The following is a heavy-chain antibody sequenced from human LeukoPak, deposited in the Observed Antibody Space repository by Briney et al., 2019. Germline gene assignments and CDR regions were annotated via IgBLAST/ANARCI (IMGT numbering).Heavy chain of an antibody. D-gene: IGHD6-6*01. J-gene: IGHJ5*02. CDR2: IRYDGSKK. V-gene: IGHV3-30*02. CDR3: AQDGLGNSYNWCDR. CDR1: GFSFNNHG. Sequence: GGSLRLSCAASGFSFNNHGMHWVRQAPGRGLEWVAFIRYDGSKKYYADSVKGRFTISRDNSKNTLYLQMNSLRPEDTAVYYCAQDGLGNSYNWCDRWGQGTLVTVSS.